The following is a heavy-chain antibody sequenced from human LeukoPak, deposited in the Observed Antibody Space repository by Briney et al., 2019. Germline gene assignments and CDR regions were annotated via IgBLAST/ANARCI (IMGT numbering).Heavy chain of an antibody. CDR3: AKSDYYDSSGYYYGSDY. CDR2: ISGSGGST. CDR1: GFTFSSYA. D-gene: IGHD3-22*01. J-gene: IGHJ4*02. V-gene: IGHV3-23*01. Sequence: PGGSLRLSCAAPGFTFSSYAMTWVRQAPGKGLEWVSGISGSGGSTYYADSVKGRFTISRDNSKNTLYVQMNSLRAEDTAVYYCAKSDYYDSSGYYYGSDYWGQGTLVTVSS.